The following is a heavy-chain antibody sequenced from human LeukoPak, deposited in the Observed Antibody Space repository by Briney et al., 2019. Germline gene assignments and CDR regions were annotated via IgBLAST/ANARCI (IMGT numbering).Heavy chain of an antibody. D-gene: IGHD3-22*01. J-gene: IGHJ4*02. CDR1: GYTFTNYG. V-gene: IGHV1-18*01. CDR2: ISAYNGNT. Sequence: RASVKVSCKAPGYTFTNYGMSWVRQAPGQGLEWMGWISAYNGNTKYAQKLQGRVTMTTDTSTSTAYMELRSLRSDDTAVYYCARDINYYYDSSGYYDYFDYWGQGTLVTVSS. CDR3: ARDINYYYDSSGYYDYFDY.